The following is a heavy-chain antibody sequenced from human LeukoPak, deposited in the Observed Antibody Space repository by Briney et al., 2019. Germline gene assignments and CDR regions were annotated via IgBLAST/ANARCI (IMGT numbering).Heavy chain of an antibody. CDR1: GGSISSSSYY. Sequence: PSETLSLTCTVSGGSISSSSYYWGWIRQPPGKGLEWIGSIYYSGSTYYNPSLKSRVTISVDTSKNQFSLKLSSVTAADTAVYYCAAPHTDDYYYYYYMDVWGKGTTVTISS. CDR3: AAPHTDDYYYYYYMDV. J-gene: IGHJ6*03. CDR2: IYYSGST. V-gene: IGHV4-39*01.